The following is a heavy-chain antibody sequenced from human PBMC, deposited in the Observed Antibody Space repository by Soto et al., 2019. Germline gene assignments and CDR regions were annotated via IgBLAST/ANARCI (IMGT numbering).Heavy chain of an antibody. D-gene: IGHD6-13*01. J-gene: IGHJ6*02. Sequence: PSQTLSLTYALDGGSSSGYYWSLLRQPPGKGLGWIGEINHRGSTSSNPSLKGRVTIPVATSKNLFSLKITCLTAADPALYYCARGRAAAGRGHYYYYYGMDVLGQGTTVTVSS. CDR1: GGSSSGYY. CDR2: INHRGST. CDR3: ARGRAAAGRGHYYYYYGMDV. V-gene: IGHV4-34*01.